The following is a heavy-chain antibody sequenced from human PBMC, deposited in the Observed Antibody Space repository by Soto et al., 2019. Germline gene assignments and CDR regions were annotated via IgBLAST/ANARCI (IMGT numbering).Heavy chain of an antibody. CDR3: ARGGGLLVPATSYCYYGMDV. J-gene: IGHJ6*02. D-gene: IGHD2-2*01. CDR2: ISAYNGNT. V-gene: IGHV1-18*01. Sequence: GASVKVSCKASGYTFTSYGIGWVRQAPGQGLEWMGWISAYNGNTNYAQKLQGRVTMTTDTSTSTTYMELRSLRSDDTAVYYCARGGGLLVPATSYCYYGMDVWGQGTTVTVSS. CDR1: GYTFTSYG.